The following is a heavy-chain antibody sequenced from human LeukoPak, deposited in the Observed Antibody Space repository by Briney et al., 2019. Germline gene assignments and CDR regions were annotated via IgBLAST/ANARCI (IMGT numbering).Heavy chain of an antibody. CDR1: GFTFSSYA. V-gene: IGHV3-23*01. CDR3: AKAPSSYYYDSSDYSYFDY. D-gene: IGHD3-22*01. Sequence: GGSLRLSCAASGFTFSSYAMSWVRQAPGKGLEWVSAISGSGGSANYADSVKARFTISRDNSKNTLHLQMNSLRAEDTAVYYCAKAPSSYYYDSSDYSYFDYWGQGTLVTVSS. CDR2: ISGSGGSA. J-gene: IGHJ4*02.